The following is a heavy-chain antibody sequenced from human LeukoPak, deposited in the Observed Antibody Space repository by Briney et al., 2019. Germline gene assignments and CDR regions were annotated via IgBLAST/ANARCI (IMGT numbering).Heavy chain of an antibody. V-gene: IGHV1-69*01. Sequence: SVKVSCKASGGTFSSYAISWVRQAPGQGLEWMGGIIPIFGTANYAQKFQGRVTITADESTCTAYMELSSLRSEDTAVYYCAREGRCSSTSCYSGGDDWFDPWGQGTLVTVSS. CDR2: IIPIFGTA. CDR1: GGTFSSYA. D-gene: IGHD2-2*01. J-gene: IGHJ5*02. CDR3: AREGRCSSTSCYSGGDDWFDP.